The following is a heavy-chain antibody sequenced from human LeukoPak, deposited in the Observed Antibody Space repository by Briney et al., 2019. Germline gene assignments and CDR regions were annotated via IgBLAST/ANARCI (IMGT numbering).Heavy chain of an antibody. J-gene: IGHJ3*02. CDR1: GYTFTRYY. Sequence: ASVKVSCKASGYTFTRYYMHWVRQAPGQGLEWMGMINPSGSTTTYAQKFQGRVTMTRDTSTRTVYMELSSLRSEDTAMYYCARDFAAMVTNGFDIWGQGTMVTVSP. D-gene: IGHD5-18*01. CDR3: ARDFAAMVTNGFDI. CDR2: INPSGSTT. V-gene: IGHV1-46*01.